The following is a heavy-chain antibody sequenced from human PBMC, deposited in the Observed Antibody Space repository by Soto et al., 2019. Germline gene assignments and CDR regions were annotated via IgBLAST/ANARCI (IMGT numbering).Heavy chain of an antibody. Sequence: EVQLLESGGGLVQPGGSLRLSCAASGFTFSSYAMSWVRQAPGKGLEWVSGISGSDGSTYYADSVKGRFTISRDNSKNTLYLQMNSLRAEDMAVYYCAKDSSYPAAEPDYWGQGTLVTVSS. CDR1: GFTFSSYA. CDR2: ISGSDGST. CDR3: AKDSSYPAAEPDY. J-gene: IGHJ4*02. D-gene: IGHD2-2*01. V-gene: IGHV3-23*01.